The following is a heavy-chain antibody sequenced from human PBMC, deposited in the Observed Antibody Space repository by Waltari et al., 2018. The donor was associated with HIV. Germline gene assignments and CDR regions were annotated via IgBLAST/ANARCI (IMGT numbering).Heavy chain of an antibody. Sequence: QVQLVQSGAEVKKPGASVKISCKASGYTFTGYYMHWVRQAPGQGLEWMGWINPDNGGTKYAQKFQGRVTMTRDTSISTAYMELSRLRSDDTAVYYCARDICNGGSCYSYYFDYWGQEPWSPSPQ. CDR3: ARDICNGGSCYSYYFDY. V-gene: IGHV1-2*02. CDR2: INPDNGGT. CDR1: GYTFTGYY. J-gene: IGHJ4*01. D-gene: IGHD2-15*01.